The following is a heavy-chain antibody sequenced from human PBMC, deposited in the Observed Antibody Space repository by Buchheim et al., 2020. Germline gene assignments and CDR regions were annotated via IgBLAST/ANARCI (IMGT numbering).Heavy chain of an antibody. J-gene: IGHJ4*02. CDR1: GFTFSSYA. V-gene: IGHV3-30-3*01. D-gene: IGHD6-19*01. Sequence: QVQLVESGGGVVQPGRSLRLSCAASGFTFSSYAMHWVRQAPGKGLEWVAVISYDGSNKYYADSVKGRFTISRDNSKNTLYLQMNSLRAEDTAVYYCARDLPSSSGCDYWGQGTL. CDR3: ARDLPSSSGCDY. CDR2: ISYDGSNK.